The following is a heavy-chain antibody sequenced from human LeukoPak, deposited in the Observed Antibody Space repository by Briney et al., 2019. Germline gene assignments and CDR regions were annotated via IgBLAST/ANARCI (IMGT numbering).Heavy chain of an antibody. CDR1: GGSFSGYY. CDR2: INHSGST. J-gene: IGHJ6*02. Sequence: PPETLSLTCAVYGGSFSGYYWSWIRQPPGKGLEWIGEINHSGSTNYNPSLKSRVTISVDTSKNQFSLKLSSVTAADTAVYYCARGRRYSSSWYVVRGPDRDYGMDVWGQGTTVTVSS. CDR3: ARGRRYSSSWYVVRGPDRDYGMDV. D-gene: IGHD6-13*01. V-gene: IGHV4-34*01.